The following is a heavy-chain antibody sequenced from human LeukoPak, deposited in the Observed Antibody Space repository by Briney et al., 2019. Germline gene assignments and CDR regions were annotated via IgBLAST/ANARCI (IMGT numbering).Heavy chain of an antibody. V-gene: IGHV4-59*12. J-gene: IGHJ4*02. CDR2: IYYSGST. D-gene: IGHD3-9*01. Sequence: SETLSLTCTVSGGSISSYYWSWIRQPPGQGLEWIGYIYYSGSTNYNPSLKSRVTISVDTSKNQFSLKLSSVTAADTAVYYCASPYDILTGQDYWGQGTLVTVSS. CDR1: GGSISSYY. CDR3: ASPYDILTGQDY.